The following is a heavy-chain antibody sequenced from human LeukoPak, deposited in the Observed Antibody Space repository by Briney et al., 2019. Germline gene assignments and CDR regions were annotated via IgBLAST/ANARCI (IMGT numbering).Heavy chain of an antibody. J-gene: IGHJ3*02. D-gene: IGHD1-26*01. CDR2: IYYSGST. V-gene: IGHV4-39*01. Sequence: KASETLSLTXTVSGGSISSSSYYWGWIRQPPGKGLAWIGSIYYSGSTHYNPSLKSRVTISVDTSKNQFSLKLSSVTAADTAVYYCARHSGPKVQEYSGSLDAFDIWGQGTMVTVSS. CDR1: GGSISSSSYY. CDR3: ARHSGPKVQEYSGSLDAFDI.